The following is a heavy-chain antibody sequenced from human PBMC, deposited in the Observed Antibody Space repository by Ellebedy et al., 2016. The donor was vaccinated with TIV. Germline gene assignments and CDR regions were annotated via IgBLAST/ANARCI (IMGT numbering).Heavy chain of an antibody. J-gene: IGHJ4*02. V-gene: IGHV4-39*07. D-gene: IGHD2-15*01. CDR3: ARENVAVPVGATDY. CDR1: GGSIVSSNYY. Sequence: MPSETLSLTCTVSGGSIVSSNYYWGWVRQTPGKGLEWIGSIYHSGNTYSNPSLKSRVTLSVDTSKGQFSLKLASVTAADTAIYYCARENVAVPVGATDYWGQGTLVTVSS. CDR2: IYHSGNT.